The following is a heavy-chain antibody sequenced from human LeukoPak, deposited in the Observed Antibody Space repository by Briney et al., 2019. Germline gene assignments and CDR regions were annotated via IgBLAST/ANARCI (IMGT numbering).Heavy chain of an antibody. J-gene: IGHJ4*02. Sequence: GASVKVSCKASGYTFTRHAMNWVRQAPGQGLEWMGWINTNTRNPTYAQGFTGRFVFSLYTSINTAYLQINSLKPEDTAVYYCARGGSMGVVWGQGTLVTVSS. V-gene: IGHV7-4-1*02. CDR1: GYTFTRHA. CDR3: ARGGSMGVV. D-gene: IGHD2-15*01. CDR2: INTNTRNP.